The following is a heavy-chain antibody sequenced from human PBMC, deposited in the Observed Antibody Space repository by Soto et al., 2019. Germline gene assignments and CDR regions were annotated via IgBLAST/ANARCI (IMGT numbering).Heavy chain of an antibody. CDR2: ISAYNGNT. D-gene: IGHD3-16*01. CDR3: ARGGYYDNTWGKLSHYGLDV. V-gene: IGHV1-18*01. Sequence: GASVKVSCKASGYTFTSYGISWVRQAPGQGLEWMGWISAYNGNTNYAQKLQGRVTMTTDTSTSTVYLDLRSLKSDDTAVYYCARGGYYDNTWGKLSHYGLDVWGQGTSVTVSS. CDR1: GYTFTSYG. J-gene: IGHJ6*02.